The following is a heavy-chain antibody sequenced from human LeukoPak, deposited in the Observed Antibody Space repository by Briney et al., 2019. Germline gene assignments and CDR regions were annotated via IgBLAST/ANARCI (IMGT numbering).Heavy chain of an antibody. CDR2: IYHSGST. CDR1: GYSISSGYY. Sequence: SETLSLTCTVSGYSISSGYYWGWIRQPPGKGLEWIGSIYHSGSTYYNPSLKSRVTISVDTSKNQFSLKLSSVTAADTAVYYCARGLYSSGWYFGYWGQGTLVTVSS. D-gene: IGHD6-19*01. V-gene: IGHV4-38-2*02. CDR3: ARGLYSSGWYFGY. J-gene: IGHJ4*02.